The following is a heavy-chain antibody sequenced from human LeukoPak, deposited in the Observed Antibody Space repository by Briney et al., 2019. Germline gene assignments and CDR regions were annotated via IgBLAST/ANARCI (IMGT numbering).Heavy chain of an antibody. J-gene: IGHJ3*02. Sequence: KSGGSLRLSCAASGFTFSSYSMNWVRQAPGKGLEWVSSISSSSSYIYYADSVKGRFTISRDNAKNSLYLQMNSLRAEDTAVYYRARERGNYYGSGTYYQAFDIWGQGTMVTVSS. CDR1: GFTFSSYS. CDR3: ARERGNYYGSGTYYQAFDI. V-gene: IGHV3-21*01. D-gene: IGHD3-10*01. CDR2: ISSSSSYI.